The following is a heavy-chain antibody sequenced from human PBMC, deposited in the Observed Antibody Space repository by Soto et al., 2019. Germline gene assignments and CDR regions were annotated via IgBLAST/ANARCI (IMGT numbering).Heavy chain of an antibody. D-gene: IGHD5-12*01. V-gene: IGHV1-3*01. CDR2: INGGNGDT. CDR1: GYTFSSFD. CDR3: ARDPDILTTPYFDY. Sequence: QVQLVQSGAEVKKPGASVKISCKASGYTFSSFDMHWVRQAHGQRLEWMGWINGGNGDTKYSQRFQGRVTITRDTSATTVYMELSGLRSEDTAVYYCARDPDILTTPYFDYWGQGTLVTVSS. J-gene: IGHJ4*02.